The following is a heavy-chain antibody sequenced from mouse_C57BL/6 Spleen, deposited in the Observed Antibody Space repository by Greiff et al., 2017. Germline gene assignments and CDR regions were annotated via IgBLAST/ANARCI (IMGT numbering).Heavy chain of an antibody. CDR1: GYTFTSYW. CDR2: IYPSDSET. J-gene: IGHJ2*01. D-gene: IGHD2-2*01. V-gene: IGHV1-61*01. CDR3: AREGGYGYLDY. Sequence: QVQLQQPGAELVRPGASVKLSCKASGYTFTSYWMDWVKQRPGQGLEWIGNIYPSDSETHYNQKFKDKATLTVDKSSSTAYLLLSSLTSEDSAVYYCAREGGYGYLDYWGQGTTVTVSS.